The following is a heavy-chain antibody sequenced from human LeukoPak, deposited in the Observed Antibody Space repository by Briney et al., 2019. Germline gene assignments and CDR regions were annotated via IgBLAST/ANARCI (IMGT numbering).Heavy chain of an antibody. Sequence: NPSETLSLTCAVSGYSISSGYYWGWIRPPPGKGLEWIGSIYHSGSSGSTYYNPSLKSRVTISVDTSKNQFSLKLSSVTAADTAVYYCARTLGYCSGGSCRSFDYWGQGTLVTVSS. CDR3: ARTLGYCSGGSCRSFDY. J-gene: IGHJ4*02. D-gene: IGHD2-15*01. V-gene: IGHV4-38-2*01. CDR1: GYSISSGYY. CDR2: IYHSGSSGST.